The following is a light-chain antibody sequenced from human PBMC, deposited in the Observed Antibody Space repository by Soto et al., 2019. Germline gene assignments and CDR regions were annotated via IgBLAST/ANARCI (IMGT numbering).Light chain of an antibody. CDR1: QSLLHSNGYNY. Sequence: DIVMTQSPLSLPVTPGEPASISCRSSQSLLHSNGYNYLDWYLQKPGQSPPLLIYLGSNRASGVPDRFSGSGSGTDFTLKISRVEAEDVGVYYCVQALQSPPWTFGQGTKVDIK. CDR3: VQALQSPPWT. CDR2: LGS. V-gene: IGKV2-28*01. J-gene: IGKJ1*01.